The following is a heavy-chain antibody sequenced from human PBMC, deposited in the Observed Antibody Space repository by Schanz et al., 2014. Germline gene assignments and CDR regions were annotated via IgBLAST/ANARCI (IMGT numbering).Heavy chain of an antibody. CDR2: RDSSGST. J-gene: IGHJ4*02. Sequence: QLQLQESGPGLVKPSETLSLTCTVSGGSISSYYWSWIRQPPGKGLEWIGHRDSSGSTKYNPSLKSRVTISIDTSKNQISRRLRSVTEADTAVYYCARDGLGADYWGQGTLVTVSA. CDR1: GGSISSYY. CDR3: ARDGLGADY. V-gene: IGHV4-59*01.